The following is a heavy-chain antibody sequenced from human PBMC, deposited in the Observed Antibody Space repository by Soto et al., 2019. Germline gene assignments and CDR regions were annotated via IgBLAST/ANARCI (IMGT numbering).Heavy chain of an antibody. CDR3: AREGVVMKPRGDAFDI. Sequence: QVQLQESGPGLVKPSQTLSLTCTVSGGSISSGGYYWSWIRQHPGKGLEWIGYIYYSGSTYYNPSLKSRVTISVDTSKNQFSLKLSSVTAADTAVYYCAREGVVMKPRGDAFDIWGQGTMVTVSS. J-gene: IGHJ3*02. D-gene: IGHD2-21*01. V-gene: IGHV4-31*03. CDR1: GGSISSGGYY. CDR2: IYYSGST.